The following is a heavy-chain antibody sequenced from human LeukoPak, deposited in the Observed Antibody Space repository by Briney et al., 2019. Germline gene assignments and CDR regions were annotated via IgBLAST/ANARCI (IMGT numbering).Heavy chain of an antibody. CDR1: GYTFTSYY. J-gene: IGHJ4*02. Sequence: VSVKVSCKASGYTFTSYYMHWVRQAPGQGLEWMGIINPSGGSTSYAQKFQGRVTMTRDTSTSTVYMELSSLRSEDTAVYYCARFQYCKGRGEVGESSTSCSEDYWGQGTLVTVSS. D-gene: IGHD2-2*01. CDR2: INPSGGST. CDR3: ARFQYCKGRGEVGESSTSCSEDY. V-gene: IGHV1-46*01.